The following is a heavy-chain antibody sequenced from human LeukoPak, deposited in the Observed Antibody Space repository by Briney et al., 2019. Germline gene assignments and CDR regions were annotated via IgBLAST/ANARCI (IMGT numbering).Heavy chain of an antibody. D-gene: IGHD3-10*01. V-gene: IGHV4-34*01. CDR2: INHSGST. J-gene: IGHJ4*02. Sequence: PSETLSLTCAVYGGSFSGYYWSWIRQPPGKGLEWIGEINHSGSTNYNPSLKSRVTISVDTSKNQFSLKLSSVTAADTAVYYCARARRLTMVRGVMYGFWGRGTLVTVSS. CDR1: GGSFSGYY. CDR3: ARARRLTMVRGVMYGF.